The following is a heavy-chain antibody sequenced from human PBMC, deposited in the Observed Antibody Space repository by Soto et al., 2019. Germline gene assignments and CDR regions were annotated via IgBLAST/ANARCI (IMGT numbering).Heavy chain of an antibody. CDR3: ARLQGYCSGGSCYPEDY. Sequence: QVQLVESGGGLVKPGGSLRLSRAASGFTFSDYYMSWIRQAPGKGLEWVSYISSSSSYTNYADSVKGRFTISRDNAKNSLYLQMNSLRAEDTAVYYCARLQGYCSGGSCYPEDYWGQGTLVTVSS. J-gene: IGHJ4*02. CDR1: GFTFSDYY. CDR2: ISSSSSYT. D-gene: IGHD2-15*01. V-gene: IGHV3-11*06.